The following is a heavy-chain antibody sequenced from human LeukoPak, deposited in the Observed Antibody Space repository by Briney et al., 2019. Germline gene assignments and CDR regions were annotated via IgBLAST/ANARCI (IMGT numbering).Heavy chain of an antibody. CDR1: GYTFTGYY. CDR2: INPNSGGT. D-gene: IGHD2-2*01. J-gene: IGHJ3*02. CDR3: VRSSDAFDI. Sequence: ASVKVSCKASGYTFTGYYMHWVRQAPGQGLEWMGWINPNSGGTNYARKFQGRVTMTRDTSISTAYMELSRLRSDDTAVYYCVRSSDAFDIWGQGTMVTVSS. V-gene: IGHV1-2*02.